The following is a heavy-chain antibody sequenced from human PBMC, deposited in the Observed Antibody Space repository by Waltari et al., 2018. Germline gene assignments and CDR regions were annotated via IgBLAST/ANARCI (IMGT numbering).Heavy chain of an antibody. J-gene: IGHJ4*02. CDR3: ARDASGSGTVSY. CDR2: IYYSGDT. V-gene: IGHV4-39*07. D-gene: IGHD3-10*01. CDR1: GGSISSSSYY. Sequence: QLQLQESGPGLVKPSETLSLTCTVSGGSISSSSYYWGWIRQHPGKGLEWIGSIYYSGDTYYNPSLKSRVTISVDTSKNQFSLKLSSVTAADTAVYYCARDASGSGTVSYWGQGTLVTVSS.